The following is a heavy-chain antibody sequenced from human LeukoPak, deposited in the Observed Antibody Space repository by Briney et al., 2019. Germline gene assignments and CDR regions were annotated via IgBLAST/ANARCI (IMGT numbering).Heavy chain of an antibody. CDR1: GFTFSYYG. Sequence: GGSLRLSCAASGFTFSYYGMHWVRQAPGKGLEWVAFIRFDGSNKYYADSVKGRFTISRDNSYNTLYLRMNSLRVEDTAVYYCAKVGSGGYSYGADYYYDYMDVWGKGTTDTISS. CDR3: AKVGSGGYSYGADYYYDYMDV. D-gene: IGHD5-18*01. V-gene: IGHV3-30*02. J-gene: IGHJ6*03. CDR2: IRFDGSNK.